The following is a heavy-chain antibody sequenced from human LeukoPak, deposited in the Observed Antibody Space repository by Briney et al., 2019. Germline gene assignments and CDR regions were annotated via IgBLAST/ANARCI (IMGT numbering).Heavy chain of an antibody. CDR3: AKSVSYGYYFDY. D-gene: IGHD5-18*01. CDR1: GFTFDDYA. Sequence: SLRLSCAASGFTFDDYAMHWVRQAPGKGLEWVSGISWNSGSIGYADSVKGRFTISRDNAKNSLYLQMNSLRAEDMALYYCAKSVSYGYYFDYWGQGTLVTVSS. V-gene: IGHV3-9*03. J-gene: IGHJ4*02. CDR2: ISWNSGSI.